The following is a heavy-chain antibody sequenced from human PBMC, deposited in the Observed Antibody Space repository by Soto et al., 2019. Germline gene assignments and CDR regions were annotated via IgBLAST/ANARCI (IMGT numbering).Heavy chain of an antibody. Sequence: SETLSLTCTVSGASISGFYWSWIRKSAGKGLEWIGRIYDTETTDYNPSLKSRVMMSVDTSKKQFSLKLRSVTAADTAVYYCVRDGTKTLRDWFDPWGQGISVTVSS. CDR3: VRDGTKTLRDWFDP. D-gene: IGHD1-1*01. CDR1: GASISGFY. J-gene: IGHJ5*02. CDR2: IYDTETT. V-gene: IGHV4-4*07.